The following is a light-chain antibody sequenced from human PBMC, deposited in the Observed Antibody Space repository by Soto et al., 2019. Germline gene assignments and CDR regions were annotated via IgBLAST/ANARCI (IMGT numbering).Light chain of an antibody. V-gene: IGLV2-14*01. J-gene: IGLJ1*01. CDR1: SIDVGAYKY. Sequence: SALTQPASVSGSPGQSITISCTGTSIDVGAYKYVSWYQQQAGKSPRLMIYEVNNRPSGVSNRFSGSKSGNTASLTISGLQAEDEADYYCTSYTSSTTLYVFXSGTKVTVL. CDR2: EVN. CDR3: TSYTSSTTLYV.